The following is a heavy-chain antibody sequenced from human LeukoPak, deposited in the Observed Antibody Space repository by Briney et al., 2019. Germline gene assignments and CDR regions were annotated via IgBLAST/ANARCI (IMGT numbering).Heavy chain of an antibody. J-gene: IGHJ5*02. V-gene: IGHV3-23*01. CDR2: ISGSGGST. D-gene: IGHD1-26*01. CDR3: AKGSGGSYFSDWFDP. Sequence: PGGSLRLSCAASGLTFSSYAMSWVRQAPGKGLEWVSAISGSGGSTYYADSVKGRFTISRDNSKNTLYLQMNSLRAEDTAVYYCAKGSGGSYFSDWFDPWGQGTLVTVSS. CDR1: GLTFSSYA.